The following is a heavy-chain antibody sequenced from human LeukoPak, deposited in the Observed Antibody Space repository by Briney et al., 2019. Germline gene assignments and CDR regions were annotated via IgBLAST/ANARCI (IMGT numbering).Heavy chain of an antibody. J-gene: IGHJ4*02. CDR2: IKSKTDGGTT. CDR1: GLTFTNAW. V-gene: IGHV3-15*01. D-gene: IGHD1-26*01. CDR3: LGSFLGY. Sequence: GGSLRLSCAVPGLTFTNAWMSWVRQAPGKGLEWVGRIKSKTDGGTTDYAAPVKGRFTISRDDSKNTLYLQMNSLKTEDTAMYYCLGSFLGYWGQGTLVTVSS.